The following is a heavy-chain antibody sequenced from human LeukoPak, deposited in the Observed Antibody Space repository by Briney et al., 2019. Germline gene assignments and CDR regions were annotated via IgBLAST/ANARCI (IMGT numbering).Heavy chain of an antibody. CDR3: ARGEGIAARPNWFDP. Sequence: SSVKVSCKASGGTFSSYAISWVRQAPGQGLGWMGRIIPIFGIANYAQKFHGRVTITADKSTSTAYMELSSLRSEDTAVYYCARGEGIAARPNWFDPWGQGTLVTVSS. J-gene: IGHJ5*02. V-gene: IGHV1-69*04. D-gene: IGHD6-6*01. CDR1: GGTFSSYA. CDR2: IIPIFGIA.